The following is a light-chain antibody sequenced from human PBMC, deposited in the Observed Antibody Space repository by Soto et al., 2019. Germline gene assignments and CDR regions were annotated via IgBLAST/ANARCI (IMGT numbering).Light chain of an antibody. CDR3: QQYGSSPPT. CDR1: QSVSSNY. Sequence: EIVLTQSPGTLSLSPGERATLSCRASQSVSSNYLAWYQRKPGQAPRLLIYGASNRATDIPNRFSGSGSGTDFPLTITRLEPEDFVVYYCQQYGSSPPTFGQGTKVEI. J-gene: IGKJ1*01. V-gene: IGKV3-20*01. CDR2: GAS.